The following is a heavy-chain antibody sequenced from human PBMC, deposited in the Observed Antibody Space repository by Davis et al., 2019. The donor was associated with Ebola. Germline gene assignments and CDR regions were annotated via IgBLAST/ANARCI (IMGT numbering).Heavy chain of an antibody. D-gene: IGHD3-16*01. CDR3: ASRGGP. V-gene: IGHV4-34*01. CDR1: GGSFSGYY. CDR2: INHSGST. J-gene: IGHJ4*02. Sequence: PSETLSLTCAVYGGSFSGYYWSWIRQPPGKGLEWIGEINHSGSTNYNPSLKSRVTISVDTSKNQFSLKLSSVTAADTAVYYCASRGGPWGRGTLVTVSS.